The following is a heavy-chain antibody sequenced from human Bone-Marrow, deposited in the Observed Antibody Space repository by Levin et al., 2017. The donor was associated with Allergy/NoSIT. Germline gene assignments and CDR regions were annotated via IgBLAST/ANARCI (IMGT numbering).Heavy chain of an antibody. CDR3: ARDLGGGSHRYWYFDL. J-gene: IGHJ2*01. V-gene: IGHV4-59*01. CDR1: GGSINMYY. Sequence: PSETLSLTCTVSGGSINMYYWSWIRKPPGKGLEWIGYIYHTGTTIYNPSLKSRVTISVDTSKNQFSLTLRSMTAADTAVSYCARDLGGGSHRYWYFDLWGRGTLVTVSS. CDR2: IYHTGTT. D-gene: IGHD2-15*01.